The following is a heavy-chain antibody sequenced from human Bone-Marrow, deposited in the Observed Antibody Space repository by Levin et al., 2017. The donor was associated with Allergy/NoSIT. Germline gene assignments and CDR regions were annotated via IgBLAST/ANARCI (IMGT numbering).Heavy chain of an antibody. J-gene: IGHJ3*02. CDR1: GFTFSSYA. CDR3: ARDPATVTTGGDAFDI. Sequence: GGSLRLSCAASGFTFSSYAMHWVRQAPGKGLEWVAVISYDGSNKYYADSVKGRFTISRDNSKNTLYLQMNSLRAEDTAVYYCARDPATVTTGGDAFDIWGQGTMVTVSS. D-gene: IGHD4-17*01. CDR2: ISYDGSNK. V-gene: IGHV3-30-3*01.